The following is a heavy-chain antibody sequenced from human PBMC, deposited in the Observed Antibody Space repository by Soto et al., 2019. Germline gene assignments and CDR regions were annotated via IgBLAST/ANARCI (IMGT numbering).Heavy chain of an antibody. CDR1: GGSFSGYY. V-gene: IGHV4-34*01. CDR3: ARGGFHYDFWSGRYYGMDV. J-gene: IGHJ6*02. CDR2: INHSGST. Sequence: SETLSLTCAVYGGSFSGYYWSWIRQPPGKGLEWIGEINHSGSTNYNPSLKSRVTISVDTSKNQFSLKLSSVTAADTAVYYCARGGFHYDFWSGRYYGMDVWGQGTTVTV. D-gene: IGHD3-3*01.